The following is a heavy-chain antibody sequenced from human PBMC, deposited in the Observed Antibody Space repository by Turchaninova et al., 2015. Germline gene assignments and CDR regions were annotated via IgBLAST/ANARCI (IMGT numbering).Heavy chain of an antibody. V-gene: IGHV4-4*08. D-gene: IGHD1-1*01. Sequence: QVQLQESGPGMVKPSETLSHVCTCPGGTVRNSYGSWGRPPPGKEIQWMGQSYSTGGPNYSPSLESRATLSIDPSETRFSLRLTSVTAADTAVYYCARLTTGRRRNYHFSGMDVWGPGTMVTVSS. CDR2: SYSTGGP. CDR3: ARLTTGRRRNYHFSGMDV. J-gene: IGHJ6*02. CDR1: GGTVRNSY.